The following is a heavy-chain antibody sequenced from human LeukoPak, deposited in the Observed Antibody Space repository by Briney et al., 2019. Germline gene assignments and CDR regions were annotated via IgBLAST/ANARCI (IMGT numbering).Heavy chain of an antibody. CDR1: GFTFSSYG. D-gene: IGHD3-16*01. CDR3: ARDSVVGDYVWGSYFDY. V-gene: IGHV3-30*02. Sequence: PGGSLRLSCAASGFTFSSYGMHWVRQAPGKGLEWVAFIRYDGSNKYYADSVKGRFTISRDNAKNSLYLQMNSLRAEDTAVYYCARDSVVGDYVWGSYFDYWGQGTLVTVSS. CDR2: IRYDGSNK. J-gene: IGHJ4*02.